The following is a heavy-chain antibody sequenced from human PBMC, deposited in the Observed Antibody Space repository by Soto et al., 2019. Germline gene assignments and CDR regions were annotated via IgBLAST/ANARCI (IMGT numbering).Heavy chain of an antibody. Sequence: GASVKVSCKGSGGTFSSYAVSWGRQAPGQGLEWMGGIIPICGTANYAQKFQGRVTITADKSTSTAYMELSSLRSEDTAVYYCARDQEYSSSYYFDYWGQGTLVTVSS. CDR3: ARDQEYSSSYYFDY. V-gene: IGHV1-69*06. J-gene: IGHJ4*02. CDR2: IIPICGTA. CDR1: GGTFSSYA. D-gene: IGHD6-6*01.